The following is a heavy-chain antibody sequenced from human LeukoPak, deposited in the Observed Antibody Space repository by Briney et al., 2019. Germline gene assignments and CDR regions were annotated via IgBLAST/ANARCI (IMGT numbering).Heavy chain of an antibody. CDR1: GFTFSTHW. CDR2: ITGDGSST. Sequence: GGSLRLSCATSGFTFSTHWMHWVRQSPGKGLVWVSRITGDGSSTTYADSVKGRFAISRDNAKNTLILQMNSLGAEDTAVYYCARGNNYALHYWGQGTLVTVSS. J-gene: IGHJ4*02. V-gene: IGHV3-74*01. D-gene: IGHD3-16*01. CDR3: ARGNNYALHY.